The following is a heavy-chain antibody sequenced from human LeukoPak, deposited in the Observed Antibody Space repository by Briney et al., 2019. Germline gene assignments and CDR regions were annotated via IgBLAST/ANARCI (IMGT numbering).Heavy chain of an antibody. CDR2: IKEDGREK. CDR1: GFTFSSSW. V-gene: IGHV3-7*01. Sequence: GGSLRLSCATSGFTFSSSWMSWVRQAPGKGLECVANIKEDGREKYYVDSVKGRFTISRDNAKNSLYLQTSSLRAEDTAVYYCARGGRPDYWGQGTLVTVSS. J-gene: IGHJ4*02. D-gene: IGHD3-10*01. CDR3: ARGGRPDY.